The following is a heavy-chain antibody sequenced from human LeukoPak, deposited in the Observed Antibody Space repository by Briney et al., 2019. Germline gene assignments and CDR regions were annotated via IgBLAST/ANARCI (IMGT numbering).Heavy chain of an antibody. V-gene: IGHV1-18*01. CDR3: ARDFGYCSSTSCYYYYGMDV. CDR2: INAYNGNT. Sequence: GASVKVSCKASGYTFTSYGISWVRQAPGQGLEWMGWINAYNGNTNYAQKLQGRVTMTTDTSTSTAYMELRSLRSDDTAVYYCARDFGYCSSTSCYYYYGMDVWGQGTTVTVSS. CDR1: GYTFTSYG. J-gene: IGHJ6*02. D-gene: IGHD2-2*03.